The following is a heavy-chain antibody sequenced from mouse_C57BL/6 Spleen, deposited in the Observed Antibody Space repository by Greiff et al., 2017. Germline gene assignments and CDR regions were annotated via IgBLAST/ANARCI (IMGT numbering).Heavy chain of an antibody. Sequence: QVQLKESGPELVKPGASVKISCKASGYTFTDYYINWVKQRPGQGLEWIGWIYPGSGNTKYNEKFKGKATLTVDTSSSTAYMQLSSLTSEDSAVXFGADYYGSSYGYFDVWGTGTTVTVAS. CDR1: GYTFTDYY. J-gene: IGHJ1*03. V-gene: IGHV1-84*01. D-gene: IGHD1-1*01. CDR3: ADYYGSSYGYFDV. CDR2: IYPGSGNT.